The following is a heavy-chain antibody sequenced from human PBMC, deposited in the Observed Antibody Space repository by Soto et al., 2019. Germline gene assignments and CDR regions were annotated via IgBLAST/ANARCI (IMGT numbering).Heavy chain of an antibody. CDR2: IYPGDSDT. V-gene: IGHV5-51*01. CDR1: GYSFTSYW. J-gene: IGHJ6*03. D-gene: IGHD2-2*02. CDR3: ARRGVDCSSTSCYRYYYMDV. Sequence: PGESLKISCKGSGYSFTSYWIGWVRQMPGKGLEWMGIIYPGDSDTRYSPSFQGQVTISADKSISTAYLQWSSLKASDTAMYYCARRGVDCSSTSCYRYYYMDVRGKGTTVTVSS.